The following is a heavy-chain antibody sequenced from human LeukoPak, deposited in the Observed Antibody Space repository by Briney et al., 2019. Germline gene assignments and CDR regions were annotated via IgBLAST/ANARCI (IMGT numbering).Heavy chain of an antibody. CDR1: GYTFTSYD. CDR3: ARVDSIAAAGTH. CDR2: MNPNSGNT. D-gene: IGHD6-13*01. V-gene: IGHV1-8*01. Sequence: ASVKVSCKASGYTFTSYDVNWVRQATGQGLEWMGWMNPNSGNTGLAQKFQGRVTLTRDTSLSTAYMELSNLRSDDTAVYYCARVDSIAAAGTHWGQGTLVTVSS. J-gene: IGHJ4*02.